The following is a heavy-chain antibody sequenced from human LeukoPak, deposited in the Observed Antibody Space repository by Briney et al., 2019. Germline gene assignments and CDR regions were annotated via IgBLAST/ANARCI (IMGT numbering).Heavy chain of an antibody. CDR3: ARSTEAGPGY. CDR1: GYSISSGYY. V-gene: IGHV4-38-2*01. CDR2: IYHSGST. D-gene: IGHD6-13*01. J-gene: IGHJ4*02. Sequence: SETLSLTCAVSGYSISSGYYWGWIRQRPGKGLEWIGSIYHSGSTYYNPSLKSRVTISVDTSKNQFSLKLGSVTAADTAVYYCARSTEAGPGYWGQGTLVTVSS.